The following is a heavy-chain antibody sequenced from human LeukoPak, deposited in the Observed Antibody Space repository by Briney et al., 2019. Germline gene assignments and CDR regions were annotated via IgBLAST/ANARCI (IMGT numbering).Heavy chain of an antibody. J-gene: IGHJ4*02. CDR1: GVSFNDYY. Sequence: SETLSLTCAVSGVSFNDYYWSWVRQTPGKGLEWIGEINHSGYTNDSPSLKSRVTISIDTSRKQFSLNLRSVTVADTGIYYCTRMTTGHDYWGQGTLVAVSS. D-gene: IGHD4-17*01. CDR3: TRMTTGHDY. V-gene: IGHV4-34*01. CDR2: INHSGYT.